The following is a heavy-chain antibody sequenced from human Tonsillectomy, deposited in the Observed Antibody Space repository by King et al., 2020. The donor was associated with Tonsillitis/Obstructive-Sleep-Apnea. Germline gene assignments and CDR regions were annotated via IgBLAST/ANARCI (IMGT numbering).Heavy chain of an antibody. CDR1: GFTFSSYA. D-gene: IGHD7-27*01. J-gene: IGHJ4*02. V-gene: IGHV3-64*01. CDR2: ISSNGGST. Sequence: VQLAESGGGLVQPGGSLRLSCAASGFTFSSYAMHWVRQAPGKGLEYVSAISSNGGSTYYANSVRGRFTISRDNSKNTLYLQMGSLRAEDMAVYYCARDHSLNWGWDYYFDYWGQGTLVTVSS. CDR3: ARDHSLNWGWDYYFDY.